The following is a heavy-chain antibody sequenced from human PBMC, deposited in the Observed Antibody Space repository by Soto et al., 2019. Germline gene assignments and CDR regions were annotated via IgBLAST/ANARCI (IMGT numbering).Heavy chain of an antibody. CDR1: GFTFSSYA. CDR3: AQSHRGAMIIVVITG. J-gene: IGHJ4*02. Sequence: EVQLLESGGGLVQPGGSLRLSCAASGFTFSSYAMSWVRQATGQGLEWVSAIPGSGGSTYYAASVKGRFTISRDNSKNTLYLQMNSLRAEDTSVYYCAQSHRGAMIIVVITGWGQGSLVTVSA. D-gene: IGHD3-22*01. CDR2: IPGSGGST. V-gene: IGHV3-23*01.